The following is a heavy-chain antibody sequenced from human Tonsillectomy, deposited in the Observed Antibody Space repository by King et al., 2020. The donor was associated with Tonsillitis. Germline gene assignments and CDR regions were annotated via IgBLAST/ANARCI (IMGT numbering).Heavy chain of an antibody. J-gene: IGHJ5*02. Sequence: VQLVQSGGGLVQPGGSLRLSCAASGFTFSSYAMSWVRQAPGKGLEWVSVIYSGGSSTYYADSVKGRFTISRDNSKNTLYLQMNSLRAEDTAVYYCARQKHAGVWFDPWGQGTLVTVSS. V-gene: IGHV3-23*03. CDR2: IYSGGSST. CDR3: ARQKHAGVWFDP. CDR1: GFTFSSYA. D-gene: IGHD3-3*01.